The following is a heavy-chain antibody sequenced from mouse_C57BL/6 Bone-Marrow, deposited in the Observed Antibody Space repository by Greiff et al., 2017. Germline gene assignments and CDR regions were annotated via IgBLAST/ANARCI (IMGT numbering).Heavy chain of an antibody. Sequence: VQLQQSGAELVRPGASVTLSCKASGYTFTDYEMHWVKQTPVHGLEWIGAIDPDTGGTAYNQKFKGKAILTADKSSSTAYMELRSLTSEDSAVYYCTRSGDGYPWYFDVWGTGTTVTVSS. D-gene: IGHD2-3*01. CDR3: TRSGDGYPWYFDV. J-gene: IGHJ1*03. CDR2: IDPDTGGT. V-gene: IGHV1-15*01. CDR1: GYTFTDYE.